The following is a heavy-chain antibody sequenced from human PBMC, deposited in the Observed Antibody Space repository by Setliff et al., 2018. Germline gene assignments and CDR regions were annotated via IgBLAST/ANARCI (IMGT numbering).Heavy chain of an antibody. CDR2: IYYSGST. CDR1: GGSISSSSYY. V-gene: IGHV4-39*07. CDR3: ARENRYSSGWYSYYYGMDV. J-gene: IGHJ6*02. Sequence: SETLSLTCTVSGGSISSSSYYWGWIRQPPGKGLEWIGSIYYSGSTYYNPSLKSRVTISVDTSKNQFSLKVSSVTAADTAVYYCARENRYSSGWYSYYYGMDVWGQGTTVTSP. D-gene: IGHD6-19*01.